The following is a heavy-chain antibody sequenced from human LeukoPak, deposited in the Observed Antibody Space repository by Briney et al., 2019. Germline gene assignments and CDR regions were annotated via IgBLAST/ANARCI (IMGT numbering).Heavy chain of an antibody. D-gene: IGHD4-23*01. CDR1: GYSFTSYY. CDR2: INPNSGGT. Sequence: GASVKVSCKGSGYSFTSYYMHWVRQAPGQGLEWMGWINPNSGGTNYAQKFEGRVTMTTDTSISTAFLEVSRLRSDDTAVYDCAGNLRFYHRALDVWGQGTTVTVSS. J-gene: IGHJ6*02. CDR3: AGNLRFYHRALDV. V-gene: IGHV1-2*02.